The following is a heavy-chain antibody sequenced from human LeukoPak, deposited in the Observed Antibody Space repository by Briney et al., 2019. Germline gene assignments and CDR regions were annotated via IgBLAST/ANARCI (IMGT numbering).Heavy chain of an antibody. J-gene: IGHJ5*02. V-gene: IGHV4-34*01. D-gene: IGHD3-16*02. CDR3: ARAEDYVWGSYRWNPYNWFDP. Sequence: SETLSLTCAVYGGSFSGYYWSWIRQPPGKGLEWIGEINHSGSTNYNPSLKSRVTISVDTSENQFSLKLSSVTAADTAVYYCARAEDYVWGSYRWNPYNWFDPWGQGTLVTVSS. CDR1: GGSFSGYY. CDR2: INHSGST.